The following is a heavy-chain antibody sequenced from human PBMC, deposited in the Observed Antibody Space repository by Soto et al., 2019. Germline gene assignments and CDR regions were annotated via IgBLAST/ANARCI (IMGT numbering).Heavy chain of an antibody. CDR2: INSDGSST. D-gene: IGHD3-22*01. J-gene: IGHJ4*02. CDR3: ARDGRTWYYDSSGYYYY. CDR1: GFTFSSYW. V-gene: IGHV3-74*01. Sequence: GESLRLSCAPSGFTFSSYWMHWVRQAPGEGLVWVSRINSDGSSTSYADSVKGRFTISRDNAKNTLYLQMNSLRAEDTAVYYCARDGRTWYYDSSGYYYYWGQGT.